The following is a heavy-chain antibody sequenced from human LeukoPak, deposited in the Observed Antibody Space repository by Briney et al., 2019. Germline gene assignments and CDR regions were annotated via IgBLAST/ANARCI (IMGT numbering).Heavy chain of an antibody. CDR3: ATAAVLYSSSQRGGIYYYYGMDV. CDR1: GGSFSGYY. J-gene: IGHJ6*02. Sequence: SETLSLTCAVYGGSFSGYYWSWIRQPPGKGLEWIGEINHSGSTNYNPSLKSRVTISVDTSKNQFSLKLSSVTAADTAVYYCATAAVLYSSSQRGGIYYYYGMDVWGQGTTVTVSS. D-gene: IGHD6-13*01. V-gene: IGHV4-34*01. CDR2: INHSGST.